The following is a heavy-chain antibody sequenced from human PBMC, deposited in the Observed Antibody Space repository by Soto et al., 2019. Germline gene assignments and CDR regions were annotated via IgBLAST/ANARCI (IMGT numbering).Heavy chain of an antibody. CDR1: GFTFSSYA. CDR3: YTGTTGVIGNWFDP. J-gene: IGHJ5*02. D-gene: IGHD1-7*01. CDR2: ISYDGSNK. Sequence: GGSLRLSCAASGFTFSSYAMHWVRQAPGKGLEWVAVISYDGSNKYYADSVKGRFTISRDNSKNTLYLQMNSLRAEDTAVYYCYTGTTGVIGNWFDPWGQGTLVTVSS. V-gene: IGHV3-30-3*01.